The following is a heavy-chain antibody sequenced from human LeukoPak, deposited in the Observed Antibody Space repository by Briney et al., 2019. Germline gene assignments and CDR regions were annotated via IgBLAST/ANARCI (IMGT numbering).Heavy chain of an antibody. Sequence: PGGSLRLSCAASGFTFSIYWMHWVRQAPGKGLVWVSRINSDGSSKNYADSVKGRFTISRDNAKNTLYLQMNSLRAEDTAVYYCASLLGCSTTNCNPDRDYWGQGTLVTVSS. D-gene: IGHD2-2*01. CDR3: ASLLGCSTTNCNPDRDY. CDR1: GFTFSIYW. J-gene: IGHJ4*02. V-gene: IGHV3-74*01. CDR2: INSDGSSK.